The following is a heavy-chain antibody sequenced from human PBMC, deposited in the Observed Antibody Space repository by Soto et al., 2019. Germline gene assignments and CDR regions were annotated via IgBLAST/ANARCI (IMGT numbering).Heavy chain of an antibody. J-gene: IGHJ4*02. V-gene: IGHV4-61*01. CDR1: GGSVSSGSYY. D-gene: IGHD4-17*01. CDR2: IYYSGST. Sequence: PSETLSLTCTVSGGSVSSGSYYWSWIRQPPGKGLEWIGYIYYSGSTNYNPSLKSRVTISVDTSKNQFSLKLSSVTAADTAAYYCARDGDYEAYFDYWGQGTLVTVSS. CDR3: ARDGDYEAYFDY.